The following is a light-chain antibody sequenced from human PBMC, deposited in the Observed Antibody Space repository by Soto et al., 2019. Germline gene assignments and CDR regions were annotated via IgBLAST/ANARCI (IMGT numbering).Light chain of an antibody. CDR3: QQSNSFPYT. J-gene: IGKJ2*01. V-gene: IGKV1-12*01. CDR1: QGISTW. CDR2: GAS. Sequence: DIQMTQSPSSVSASIGDRVTITCRASQGISTWLAWYQQKPGRAPKLLIFGASSLQSGVPSRFSGSGSGTDFALTISSLQPEDFAVYYCQQSNSFPYTFGQGTKVDIK.